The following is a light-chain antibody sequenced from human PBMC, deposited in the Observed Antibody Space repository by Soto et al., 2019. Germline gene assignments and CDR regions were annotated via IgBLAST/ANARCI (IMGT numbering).Light chain of an antibody. CDR1: SSNIGSNY. J-gene: IGLJ2*01. CDR3: AAWDDSLSGVV. CDR2: RNN. V-gene: IGLV1-47*01. Sequence: QSVLTQPPSASGTPGQRVTISCSGSSSNIGSNYVFWYQHLTGTAPKLLIYRNNQRPSGVPDRFSGSKSGTSASLAISGLRSEDETDYDCAAWDDSLSGVVFGGGTKLTVL.